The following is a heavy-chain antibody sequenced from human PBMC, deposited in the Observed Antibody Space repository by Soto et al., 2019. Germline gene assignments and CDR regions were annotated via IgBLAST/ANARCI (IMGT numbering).Heavy chain of an antibody. Sequence: EVQLVESGGGLVQPGGSLRLACAATGFTISGYYMDWVRQAPGMGLEWVARTRNKVNSYTTEYAASVKGRFTISRDDSKNSVYLQMNSLKTEDTAVYYCAWGGRTDWRYFDSCGQGTLVTVSS. V-gene: IGHV3-72*01. CDR1: GFTISGYY. CDR3: AWGGRTDWRYFDS. D-gene: IGHD1-1*01. CDR2: TRNKVNSYTT. J-gene: IGHJ4*02.